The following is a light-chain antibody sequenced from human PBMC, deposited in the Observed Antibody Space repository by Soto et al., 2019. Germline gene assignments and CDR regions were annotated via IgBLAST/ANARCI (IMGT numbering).Light chain of an antibody. CDR3: SSYTSSSTHVV. V-gene: IGLV2-14*01. J-gene: IGLJ2*01. CDR1: SSDVGGHNY. Sequence: QSALTQPASVSGSPGQSITISCTGTSSDVGGHNYVSWYQQHPGKAPKLMIYDVSNRPSGVSDRFSGSNSGNTASLTISGLQADDEADYYCSSYTSSSTHVVFGGGTKLTVL. CDR2: DVS.